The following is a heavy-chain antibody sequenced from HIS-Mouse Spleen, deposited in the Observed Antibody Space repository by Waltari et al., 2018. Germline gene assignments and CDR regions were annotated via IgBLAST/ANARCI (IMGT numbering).Heavy chain of an antibody. CDR2: IYYSGST. V-gene: IGHV4-39*07. D-gene: IGHD6-13*01. CDR1: GGSISSSRYY. CDR3: AGEIPYSSSWYDWYFDL. J-gene: IGHJ2*01. Sequence: QLQLQESGPGLVKPSETLSLPCTVSGGSISSSRYYWGWIRQPPGKGLEWIGSIYYSGSTYYNPSLKSRVTISVDTSKNQFSLKLSSVTAADTAVYYCAGEIPYSSSWYDWYFDLWGRGTLVTVSS.